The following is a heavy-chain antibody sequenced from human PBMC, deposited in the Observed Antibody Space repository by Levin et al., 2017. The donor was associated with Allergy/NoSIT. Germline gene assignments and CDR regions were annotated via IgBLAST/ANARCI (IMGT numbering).Heavy chain of an antibody. Sequence: GGSLRLSCAASGFTFRNYWMSWVRQAPGKGLEWVANIKEDGSAKYYVDSVKGQFTISRDNAKNSLYLQMYSLRAEDTAVYYCARDVVFERDKTMSPLGGRKDAFDIWGQGTMVTVSS. CDR1: GFTFRNYW. CDR2: IKEDGSAK. V-gene: IGHV3-7*01. CDR3: ARDVVFERDKTMSPLGGRKDAFDI. J-gene: IGHJ3*02. D-gene: IGHD2-2*01.